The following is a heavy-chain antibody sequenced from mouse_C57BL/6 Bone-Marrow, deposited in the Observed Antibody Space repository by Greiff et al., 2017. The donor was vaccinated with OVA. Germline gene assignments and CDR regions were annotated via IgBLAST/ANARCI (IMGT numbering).Heavy chain of an antibody. D-gene: IGHD1-1*01. CDR2: IYPRRGNP. CDR3: ARELITTVVAHYAMDY. J-gene: IGHJ4*01. Sequence: QVQLQQSGAELARPGASVTLSCKASGYTFTSYGISWVKQRTGQGLEWIGEIYPRRGNPYYNEKFKGKAILTADKSSSTAYMELRSLTSEDSAVYFCARELITTVVAHYAMDYWGQGTSVTVSS. CDR1: GYTFTSYG. V-gene: IGHV1-81*01.